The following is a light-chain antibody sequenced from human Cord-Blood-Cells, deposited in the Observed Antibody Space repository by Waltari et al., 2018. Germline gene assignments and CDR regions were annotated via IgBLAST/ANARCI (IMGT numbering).Light chain of an antibody. CDR2: AAS. CDR3: QQSYSTPFT. J-gene: IGKJ3*01. CDR1: QSISSY. V-gene: IGKV1-39*01. Sequence: DIQMTQSPSSLSASVGARVTITCRASQSISSYLNWYQQKPGKAPKLLIYAASSLQSGVPSRVSGSGSGTDFTLTISSLQPEDFATYYCQQSYSTPFTFGPGTKVDIK.